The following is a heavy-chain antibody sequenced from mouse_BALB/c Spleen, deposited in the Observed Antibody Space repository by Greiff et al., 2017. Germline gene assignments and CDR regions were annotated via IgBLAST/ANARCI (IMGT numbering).Heavy chain of an antibody. Sequence: EVHLVESGGGLVKPGGSLKLSCAASGFTFSSYAMSWVRQTPEKRLEWVASISSGGSTYYPDSVKGRFTISRDNARNILYLQMSSLRSEDTAMYYCARLGDYDGALDYWGQGTTLTVSS. D-gene: IGHD2-4*01. CDR1: GFTFSSYA. CDR3: ARLGDYDGALDY. J-gene: IGHJ2*01. V-gene: IGHV5-6-5*01. CDR2: ISSGGST.